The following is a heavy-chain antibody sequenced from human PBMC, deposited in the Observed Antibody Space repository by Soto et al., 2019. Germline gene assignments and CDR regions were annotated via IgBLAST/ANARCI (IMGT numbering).Heavy chain of an antibody. Sequence: QVQLVQSGAEVKKPGASVKVSCRASGYTFTSYGISWVRQAPGQGLEWMGWISAYNDKTTYAQKFQGRLTMTTDTSSNTAYMELRSLRYDDTAGYYCARFTGISKWTFDYWGQGTLVTVSS. CDR3: ARFTGISKWTFDY. CDR2: ISAYNDKT. J-gene: IGHJ4*02. CDR1: GYTFTSYG. V-gene: IGHV1-18*01. D-gene: IGHD1-26*01.